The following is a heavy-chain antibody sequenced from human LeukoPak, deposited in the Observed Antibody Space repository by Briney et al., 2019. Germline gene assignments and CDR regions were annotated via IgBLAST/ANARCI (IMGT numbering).Heavy chain of an antibody. J-gene: IGHJ4*02. CDR3: ARSYSSSSYFDY. CDR2: IYTGGST. V-gene: IGHV4-4*09. D-gene: IGHD6-6*01. Sequence: PSETLSLTCTVSGGSISSYYWSWIRQPPGKGLEWIGYIYTGGSTNYNPSLKSRVTISVDTSKSQFSLKLSSVTAADTAVYYCARSYSSSSYFDYWGQGTLVTVSS. CDR1: GGSISSYY.